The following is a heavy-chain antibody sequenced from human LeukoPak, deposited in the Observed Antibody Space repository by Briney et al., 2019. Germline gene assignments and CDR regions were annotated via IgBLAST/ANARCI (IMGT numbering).Heavy chain of an antibody. Sequence: AGGSLRLSCAASGFTFCDAWMSWVRQAPGKGLEWVGRIKSKTDGGTTDYAAPVKGRFTISRDDSKNTLYLQMNSLKTEDTAVYYCTTGFLVRGVTVSDWGQGTLVTVSS. J-gene: IGHJ4*02. V-gene: IGHV3-15*01. CDR2: IKSKTDGGTT. D-gene: IGHD3-10*01. CDR1: GFTFCDAW. CDR3: TTGFLVRGVTVSD.